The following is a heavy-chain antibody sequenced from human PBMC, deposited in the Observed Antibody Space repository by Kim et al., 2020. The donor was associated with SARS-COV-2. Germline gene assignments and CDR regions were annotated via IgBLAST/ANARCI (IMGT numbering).Heavy chain of an antibody. CDR2: IRSKAYGGTT. CDR3: TSGSSKHRRDDAFDI. J-gene: IGHJ3*02. V-gene: IGHV3-49*03. Sequence: GGSLRLSCTASGFTFGDYAMSWFRQAPGKGLEWVGFIRSKAYGGTTEYAASVKGRFTISRDDSKSIAYLQMNSLKTEDTAVYYCTSGSSKHRRDDAFDIWGQGTIVTVSS. CDR1: GFTFGDYA. D-gene: IGHD1-26*01.